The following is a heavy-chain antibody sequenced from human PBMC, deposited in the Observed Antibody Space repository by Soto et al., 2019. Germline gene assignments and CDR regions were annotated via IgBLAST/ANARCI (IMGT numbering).Heavy chain of an antibody. CDR3: ARDAYSSGSLDY. V-gene: IGHV4-59*01. CDR2: IYYSGRT. Sequence: ENLSLTCTVSGGSISSYYWSWIRQPPGKGLEGIGYIYYSGRTNYTPSLKSRVTISVDTSKNQFSLKLSSVTAADTAVYYCARDAYSSGSLDYWGQGTLVTVS. D-gene: IGHD1-26*01. J-gene: IGHJ4*02. CDR1: GGSISSYY.